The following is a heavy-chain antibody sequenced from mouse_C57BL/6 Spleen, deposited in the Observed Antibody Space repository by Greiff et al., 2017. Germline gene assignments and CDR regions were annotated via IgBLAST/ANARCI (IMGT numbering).Heavy chain of an antibody. Sequence: VQLQQSVAELVRPGASVKLSCTASGFNIKNTYMPWVKQRPEQGLEWIGRIDPANGNTKYAPKFPGKATITADTSSNTAYLQLSSLTSEDTAIYYCARGLYGSSGWYFDVWGTGTTVTVSS. V-gene: IGHV14-3*01. CDR3: ARGLYGSSGWYFDV. D-gene: IGHD1-1*01. J-gene: IGHJ1*03. CDR2: IDPANGNT. CDR1: GFNIKNTY.